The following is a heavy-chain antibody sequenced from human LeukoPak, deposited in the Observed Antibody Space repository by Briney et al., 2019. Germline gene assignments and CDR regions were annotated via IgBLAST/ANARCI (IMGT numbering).Heavy chain of an antibody. CDR2: IYHSGST. Sequence: KPSETLSLTCAVYGGSFSGYYWSWIRQPPGKGLEWIGEIYHSGSTNYNPSLKSRVTISVDKSKNQFSLKLSSVTAADTAVYYCASISRPQLGTYYFDYWGQGTLVTVSS. CDR3: ASISRPQLGTYYFDY. D-gene: IGHD2-2*01. V-gene: IGHV4-34*01. CDR1: GGSFSGYY. J-gene: IGHJ4*02.